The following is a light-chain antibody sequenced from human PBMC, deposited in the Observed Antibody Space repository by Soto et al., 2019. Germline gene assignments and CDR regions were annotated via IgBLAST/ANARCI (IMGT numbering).Light chain of an antibody. J-gene: IGLJ1*01. CDR1: KNDIGVYDF. CDR3: NSYAGSNTYV. Sequence: ALTQHPSASGSPGQSVTISCTGTKNDIGVYDFVSWYQHHPGKAPRLIIYEVVQRPSGVPDRFSGSKSGNTASLTVSGLQAADEADYFCNSYAGSNTYVFGSGTKVTVL. V-gene: IGLV2-8*01. CDR2: EVV.